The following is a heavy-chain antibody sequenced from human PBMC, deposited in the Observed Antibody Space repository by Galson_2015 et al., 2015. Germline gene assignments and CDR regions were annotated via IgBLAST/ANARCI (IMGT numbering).Heavy chain of an antibody. CDR1: GFTFSSYG. J-gene: IGHJ4*02. V-gene: IGHV3-33*01. CDR3: AREFNGPLGLWFRESNFDY. Sequence: SLRLSCAASGFTFSSYGMHWVRQAPGKGLEWVAVIWYDGSNKYYADSVKGRFTISRDNSKNTLYLQMNSLRAEDTAVYYCAREFNGPLGLWFRESNFDYWGQGTLVTVSS. D-gene: IGHD3-10*01. CDR2: IWYDGSNK.